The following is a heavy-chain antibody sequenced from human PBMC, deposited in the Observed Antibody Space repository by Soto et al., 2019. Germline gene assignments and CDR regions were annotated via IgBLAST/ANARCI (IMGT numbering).Heavy chain of an antibody. CDR3: ARANYDILTGYSDY. Sequence: GGSLRLSCAASGFTFSDFYMTWIRQAPGKGLEWLSYISNSGSTIYYSDSVKGRFTISRDNAKKSLYLKMNSLRAEDTAIYYCARANYDILTGYSDYWGQGTLVTVSS. D-gene: IGHD3-9*01. CDR2: ISNSGSTI. CDR1: GFTFSDFY. J-gene: IGHJ4*02. V-gene: IGHV3-11*01.